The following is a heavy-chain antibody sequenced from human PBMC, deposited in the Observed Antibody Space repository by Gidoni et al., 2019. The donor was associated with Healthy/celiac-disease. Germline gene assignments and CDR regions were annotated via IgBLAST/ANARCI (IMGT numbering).Heavy chain of an antibody. CDR3: ARDQEYSSGWYPSYLDY. Sequence: QVQLVESGGGVVQPGRSLRLSCAASGFTFSRYAMHWVRQAPGKGLEWVAVISYDGSNKYYADSVKGRFTISRDNSKNTLYLQMNSLRAEDTAVYYCARDQEYSSGWYPSYLDYWGQGTLVTVSS. D-gene: IGHD6-19*01. CDR2: ISYDGSNK. J-gene: IGHJ4*02. CDR1: GFTFSRYA. V-gene: IGHV3-30-3*01.